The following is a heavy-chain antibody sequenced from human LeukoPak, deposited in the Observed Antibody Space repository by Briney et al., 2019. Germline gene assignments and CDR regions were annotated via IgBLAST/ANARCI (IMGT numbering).Heavy chain of an antibody. J-gene: IGHJ4*02. CDR2: IYTSGST. V-gene: IGHV4-61*02. CDR3: ARGDHPGGAPDY. Sequence: PSETLSLTCTVSGGSISSGSYYWSWIRQPAGKGLEWIGRIYTSGSTNYNPSLKSRVTISVDTSKNQFSLKLSSVTAADTAVYYCARGDHPGGAPDYWGQGTLVTVTS. CDR1: GGSISSGSYY. D-gene: IGHD1-26*01.